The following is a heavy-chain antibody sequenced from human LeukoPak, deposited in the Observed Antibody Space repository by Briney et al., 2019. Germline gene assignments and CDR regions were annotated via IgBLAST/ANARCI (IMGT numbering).Heavy chain of an antibody. CDR2: IYHSGST. CDR3: ARGGDNWNYRNWFDP. J-gene: IGHJ5*02. CDR1: GGSISSSSYY. D-gene: IGHD1-7*01. V-gene: IGHV4-39*07. Sequence: SETLSLTCTVSGGSISSSSYYWSWIRQPPGKGLEWIGSIYHSGSTYYNPSLKSRVTISVDTSKNQFSLKLSSVTAADTAVYYCARGGDNWNYRNWFDPWGQGTLVTVSS.